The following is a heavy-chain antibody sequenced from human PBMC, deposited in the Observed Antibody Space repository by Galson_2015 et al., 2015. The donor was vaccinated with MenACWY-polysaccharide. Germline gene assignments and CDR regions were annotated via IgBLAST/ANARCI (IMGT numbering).Heavy chain of an antibody. CDR1: GFAFSSYG. Sequence: LRLSCAASGFAFSSYGLHWVRQAPGKGLKWVAFIRYDGRDKYSADSVKGRFTLSGDNSKNTLYLQMDSLRAEDTAVYYCAKDRTAAASDGDYWGQGSLVTVSS. CDR3: AKDRTAAASDGDY. J-gene: IGHJ4*02. CDR2: IRYDGRDK. V-gene: IGHV3-30*02. D-gene: IGHD6-13*01.